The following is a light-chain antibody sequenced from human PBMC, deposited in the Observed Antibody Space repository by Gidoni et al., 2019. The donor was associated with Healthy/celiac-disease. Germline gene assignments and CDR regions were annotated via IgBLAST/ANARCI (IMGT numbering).Light chain of an antibody. V-gene: IGKV1-39*01. CDR3: QQSYSTSIT. Sequence: DIQMTQSPSSLSASVGDRVTITCRASQSISSYLNWYHQKPGKAPKLLIYAASSLQSGVPSRFSGSGSGTDFTLTISSLQPEDFATYYCQQSYSTSITFGQXTRLEIK. J-gene: IGKJ5*01. CDR1: QSISSY. CDR2: AAS.